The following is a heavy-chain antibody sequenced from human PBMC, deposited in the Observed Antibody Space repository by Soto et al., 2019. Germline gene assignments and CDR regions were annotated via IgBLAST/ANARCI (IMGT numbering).Heavy chain of an antibody. CDR1: GYTFTDYY. V-gene: IGHV1-2*02. J-gene: IGHJ2*01. CDR3: ARGGSLYWYFDL. D-gene: IGHD1-26*01. CDR2: INPNNGNT. Sequence: ASVKVSCKASGYTFTDYYIHWVRQAPGQGLEWMGWINPNNGNTKYSQKFQGRVTITRDTSVSTAYMELSSLRSEDTAVYYCARGGSLYWYFDLWGRGTLVTVSS.